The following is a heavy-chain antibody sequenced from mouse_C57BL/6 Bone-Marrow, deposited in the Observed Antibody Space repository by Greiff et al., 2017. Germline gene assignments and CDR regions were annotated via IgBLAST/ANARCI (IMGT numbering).Heavy chain of an antibody. D-gene: IGHD3-3*01. J-gene: IGHJ4*01. V-gene: IGHV3-6*01. CDR3: ARVLPSPAGPYAMDY. Sequence: EVQRVESGPGLVKPSPSLSLTCSVTGYSITSGYYWNWIRQFPGNKLEWMGYISYDGSNNYNPSLKNRISIPRDTSKNQFFLKLNSVTTEDTATYYCARVLPSPAGPYAMDYWGQGTSVTVSS. CDR1: GYSITSGYY. CDR2: ISYDGSN.